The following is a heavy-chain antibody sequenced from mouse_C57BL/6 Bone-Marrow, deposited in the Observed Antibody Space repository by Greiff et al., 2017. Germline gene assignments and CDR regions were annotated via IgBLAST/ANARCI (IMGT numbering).Heavy chain of an antibody. CDR3: TLITTVVAPYYFDY. CDR2: IDPENGDT. J-gene: IGHJ2*01. CDR1: GFNIKDDY. V-gene: IGHV14-4*01. Sequence: VQLQQSGAELVRPGASVKLSCTASGFNIKDDYMHGVKQRPEQGLEWIGWIDPENGDTEYASKFQGKATITADTSSNTAYLQLSSLTSEDTAVYYCTLITTVVAPYYFDYWGQGTTLTVSS. D-gene: IGHD1-1*01.